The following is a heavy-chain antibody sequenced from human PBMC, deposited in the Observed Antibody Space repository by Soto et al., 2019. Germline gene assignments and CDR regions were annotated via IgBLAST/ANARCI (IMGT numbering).Heavy chain of an antibody. CDR3: AAADYYDSSGYYYGTDY. D-gene: IGHD3-22*01. V-gene: IGHV1-58*01. J-gene: IGHJ4*02. Sequence: GASVKVSCKASGFTFTSSAVQWVRQARVQRLEWIGWIVVGSGNTNYAQKFQERVTITRDMSTSTAYMELSSLRSEDTAVYYCAAADYYDSSGYYYGTDYWGQGTLVTVSS. CDR2: IVVGSGNT. CDR1: GFTFTSSA.